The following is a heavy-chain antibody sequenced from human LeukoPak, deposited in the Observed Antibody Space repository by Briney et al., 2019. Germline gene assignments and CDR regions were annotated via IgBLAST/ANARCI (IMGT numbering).Heavy chain of an antibody. V-gene: IGHV3-30-3*01. Sequence: GRSLRLSCTVSGFTFTSYWMSWDRQAPGKGLEWVAVISYDGSNKYYADSVKGRFTISRDNSKNTLYLQMNSLRAEDTAVYYCARDYIKEDDYYDSSGYLRPVDYWGQGTLVTVSS. CDR3: ARDYIKEDDYYDSSGYLRPVDY. CDR2: ISYDGSNK. D-gene: IGHD3-22*01. CDR1: GFTFTSYW. J-gene: IGHJ4*02.